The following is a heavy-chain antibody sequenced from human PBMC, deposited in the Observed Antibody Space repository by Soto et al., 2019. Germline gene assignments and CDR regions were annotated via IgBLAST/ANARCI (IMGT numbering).Heavy chain of an antibody. J-gene: IGHJ2*01. D-gene: IGHD2-15*01. CDR1: GYTFTSYY. V-gene: IGHV1-46*03. CDR3: AREAYCSGGSCQDWYFDL. CDR2: INPSGGST. Sequence: ASVKVSCKASGYTFTSYYMHWVRQAPGQGLEWMGIINPSGGSTSYAQKFQGRVTMTRDTSTSTVYMELSSLRSEDTAVYYCAREAYCSGGSCQDWYFDLWGRGTLVTVS.